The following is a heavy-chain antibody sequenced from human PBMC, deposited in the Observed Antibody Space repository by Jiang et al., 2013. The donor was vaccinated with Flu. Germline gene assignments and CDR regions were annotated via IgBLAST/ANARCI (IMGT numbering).Heavy chain of an antibody. V-gene: IGHV3-30*02. J-gene: IGHJ4*02. D-gene: IGHD2-2*01. CDR2: NK. CDR3: AKDASDSQLPVDY. Sequence: NKYYADSVKGRFTISRDNSKNTLYLQMNSLRAEDTAVYYCAKDASDSQLPVDYWGQGTLVTVSS.